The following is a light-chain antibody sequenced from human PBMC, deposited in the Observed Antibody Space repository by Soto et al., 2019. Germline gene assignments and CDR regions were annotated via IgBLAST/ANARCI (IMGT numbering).Light chain of an antibody. V-gene: IGLV2-14*01. CDR3: TSYTSSSTVI. Sequence: QSALTQPASVSGSPGQSITISCTGTSRDIGGYNYVSWYQQHPDKAPKLMIYDVTNRPSGVSNRFSGSKSGNTASLTISGLQAEDEADYYCTSYTSSSTVIFGGGTKLTVL. J-gene: IGLJ2*01. CDR2: DVT. CDR1: SRDIGGYNY.